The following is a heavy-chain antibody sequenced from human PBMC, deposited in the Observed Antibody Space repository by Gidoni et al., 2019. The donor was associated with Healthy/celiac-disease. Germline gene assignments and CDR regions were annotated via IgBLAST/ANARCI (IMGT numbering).Heavy chain of an antibody. Sequence: QLQLVQSWAEVKKPGASVKVSCKASGYTFTGYYMHWVRQAPGQGLEWMGWINPNSGGTNYAQKLQGWVTMTRDTSISTAYMELSRLRSDDTAVYYCARVGSGYYYGMDVWGQGTTVTVSS. V-gene: IGHV1-2*04. CDR1: GYTFTGYY. CDR2: INPNSGGT. D-gene: IGHD3-10*01. J-gene: IGHJ6*02. CDR3: ARVGSGYYYGMDV.